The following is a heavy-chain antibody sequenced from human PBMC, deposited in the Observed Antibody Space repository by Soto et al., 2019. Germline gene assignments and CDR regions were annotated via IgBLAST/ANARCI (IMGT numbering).Heavy chain of an antibody. V-gene: IGHV1-3*01. CDR1: GYTFTSYA. D-gene: IGHD2-8*01. CDR2: INAGNGNT. CDR3: ASFRSGYAISDDAFDI. J-gene: IGHJ3*02. Sequence: ASVKVSCKASGYTFTSYAMHWGRQAPGQRIEWMGWINAGNGNTKYSQKFQGRVTMTRDTSISTAYMELSRLRSDDTAVYYCASFRSGYAISDDAFDIWGQGTMVTVSS.